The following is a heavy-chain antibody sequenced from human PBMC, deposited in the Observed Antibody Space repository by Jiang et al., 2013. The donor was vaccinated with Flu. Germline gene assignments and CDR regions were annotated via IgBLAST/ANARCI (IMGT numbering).Heavy chain of an antibody. J-gene: IGHJ4*02. Sequence: LEWVSAISGSGGSTILRQDSVKGRFTISRDNSKNTLYLQMNSLRAEDTAVYYCAKPIYDILTGYYNAFDYWGQGTLVTVSS. CDR2: ISGSGGST. V-gene: IGHV3-23*01. D-gene: IGHD3-9*01. CDR3: AKPIYDILTGYYNAFDY.